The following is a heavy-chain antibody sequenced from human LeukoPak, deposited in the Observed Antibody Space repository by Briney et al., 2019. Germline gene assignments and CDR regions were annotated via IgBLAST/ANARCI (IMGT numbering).Heavy chain of an antibody. J-gene: IGHJ4*02. V-gene: IGHV4-4*02. CDR1: GGSISSSNW. CDR2: IYHSGST. Sequence: PSETLSLTCAVSGGSISSSNWWSWVRQPPGKGLEWIGEIYHSGSTNYNPSLKSRVTISVDKYKNQFSLKLSSVTAADTAVYYCARDSFLSTWNPLDYWGQGPLVTVSS. D-gene: IGHD1-1*01. CDR3: ARDSFLSTWNPLDY.